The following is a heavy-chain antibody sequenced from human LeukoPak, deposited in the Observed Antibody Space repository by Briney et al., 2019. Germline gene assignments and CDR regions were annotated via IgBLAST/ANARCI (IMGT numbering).Heavy chain of an antibody. J-gene: IGHJ5*02. V-gene: IGHV3-48*01. D-gene: IGHD1-26*01. CDR3: AKEVVGATPDFDP. CDR1: GFTFSSYS. CDR2: ISSSSSTI. Sequence: GGSLRLSCAASGFTFSSYSMNWVRQAPGKGLEWVSYISSSSSTIYYADSVKGRFTISRDNSKNTLYLQMNSLRAEDTAVYYCAKEVVGATPDFDPWGQGTLVTVSS.